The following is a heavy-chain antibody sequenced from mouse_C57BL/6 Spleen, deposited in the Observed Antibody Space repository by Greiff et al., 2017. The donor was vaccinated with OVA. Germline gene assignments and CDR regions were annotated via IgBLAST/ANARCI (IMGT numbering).Heavy chain of an antibody. D-gene: IGHD1-1*01. J-gene: IGHJ2*01. CDR2: IYPRSGNT. CDR3: AREGITTVVATDY. V-gene: IGHV1-81*01. CDR1: GYTFTSYG. Sequence: VKLMESGAELARPGASVKLSCKASGYTFTSYGISWVKQRTGQGLEWIGEIYPRSGNTYYNEKFKGKATLTADKSSSTAYMELRSLTSEDSAVYFCAREGITTVVATDYWGQGTTLTVSS.